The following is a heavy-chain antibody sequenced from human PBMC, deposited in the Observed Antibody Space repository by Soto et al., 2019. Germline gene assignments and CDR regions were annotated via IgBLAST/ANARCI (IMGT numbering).Heavy chain of an antibody. CDR3: ARETTTRPGNDFDY. CDR2: IKQDGSEK. Sequence: GGSPRLSCAASGFTFSSYWMSWVRQAPGKGLEWVANIKQDGSEKYYVDSVKGRFTISRDNAKNSLYLQMNSLRAEDTAVYYCARETTTRPGNDFDYWGQGTLVTVSS. D-gene: IGHD4-4*01. V-gene: IGHV3-7*01. CDR1: GFTFSSYW. J-gene: IGHJ4*02.